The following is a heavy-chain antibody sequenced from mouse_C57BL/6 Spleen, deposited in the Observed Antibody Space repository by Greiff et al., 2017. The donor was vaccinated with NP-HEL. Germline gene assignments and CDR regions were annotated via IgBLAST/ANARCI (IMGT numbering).Heavy chain of an antibody. J-gene: IGHJ4*01. CDR2: IYPGDGDT. CDR1: GYAFSSSW. Sequence: QVQLQQSGPELVKPGASVKISCKASGYAFSSSWMNWVKQRPGKGLEWIGRIYPGDGDTNYNGKFKGKATLTADKSSSTAYMQLSSLTSEDSAVYFCVYGSSLYYYAMDYWGQGTSVTVSS. D-gene: IGHD1-1*01. V-gene: IGHV1-82*01. CDR3: VYGSSLYYYAMDY.